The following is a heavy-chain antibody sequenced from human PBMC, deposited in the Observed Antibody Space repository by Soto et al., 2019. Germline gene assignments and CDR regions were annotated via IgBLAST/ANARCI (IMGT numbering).Heavy chain of an antibody. CDR2: ISTNSGHT. CDR3: AREAYRQLGQ. J-gene: IGHJ1*01. V-gene: IGHV1-18*04. CDR1: GYTFTNYG. Sequence: QVQLVQPGAEVKKPGASVKVSCKASGYTFTNYGISWVRQAPGQGLEWMGWISTNSGHTDYAQNLRGRVTVTTDTSATTVYMELRSLRADDTALYYCAREAYRQLGQWGQGTLVTVSS. D-gene: IGHD2-21*01.